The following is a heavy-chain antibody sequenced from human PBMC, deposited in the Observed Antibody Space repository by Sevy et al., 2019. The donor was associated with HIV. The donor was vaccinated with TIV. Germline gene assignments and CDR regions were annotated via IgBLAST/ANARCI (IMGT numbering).Heavy chain of an antibody. CDR3: AREVAATRGMDV. D-gene: IGHD2-15*01. CDR2: ISYDGSNK. CDR1: GFTFSSYA. Sequence: GGSLRLSCAASGFTFSSYAMHWVRQAPGKGLEWVAVISYDGSNKYYADSVKGRFTISRDNSKNTRYLQMNSLRAEDTAVYYCAREVAATRGMDVWGQGTTVTVSS. J-gene: IGHJ6*02. V-gene: IGHV3-30*04.